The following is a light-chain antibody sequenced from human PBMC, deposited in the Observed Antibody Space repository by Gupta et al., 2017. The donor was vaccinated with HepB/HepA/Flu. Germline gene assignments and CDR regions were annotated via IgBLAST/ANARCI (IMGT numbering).Light chain of an antibody. Sequence: QSVLTQPLSASATPGQRVTISCSGSSSNIGSNYVYWYQQCPGTAPKLLIYSNNQRPSGVPDRFSGSKSGTSASLAISGLRSDDEADYYYATWDDSLSGYVFGNGTKVTVL. V-gene: IGLV1-47*02. CDR3: ATWDDSLSGYV. CDR1: SSNIGSNY. J-gene: IGLJ1*01. CDR2: SNN.